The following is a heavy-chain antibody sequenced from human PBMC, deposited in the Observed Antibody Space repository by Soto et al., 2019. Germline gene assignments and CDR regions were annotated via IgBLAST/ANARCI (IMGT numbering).Heavy chain of an antibody. D-gene: IGHD2-15*01. J-gene: IGHJ4*02. V-gene: IGHV3-23*01. CDR1: GFAFSTYA. CDR2: ITGSTDTT. Sequence: EVQLLESGGGLVQPGGSLRLSCAASGFAFSTYAVSWVRQAPGKGLEWVSLITGSTDTTYYADSVKGRFTISRDSSRNTLYLQMNSLRAEDTDLYYCAKRGRCSSSSCSHYFDYWGQGTLVTVSS. CDR3: AKRGRCSSSSCSHYFDY.